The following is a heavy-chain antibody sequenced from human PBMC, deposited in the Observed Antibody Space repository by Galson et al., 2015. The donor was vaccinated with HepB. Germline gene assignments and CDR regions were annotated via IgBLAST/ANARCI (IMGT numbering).Heavy chain of an antibody. J-gene: IGHJ4*02. D-gene: IGHD3-3*01. Sequence: SLRLSCAASGFTFSSYEMNWVRQAPGKGLEWVSYISSSGSTIFYADSVKGRFTISRDNAKNSLYLQMNSLRAEDTAVYYCTADRGNFWSGYREIYYFDYWGQGTLVTVSS. CDR2: ISSSGSTI. V-gene: IGHV3-48*03. CDR1: GFTFSSYE. CDR3: TADRGNFWSGYREIYYFDY.